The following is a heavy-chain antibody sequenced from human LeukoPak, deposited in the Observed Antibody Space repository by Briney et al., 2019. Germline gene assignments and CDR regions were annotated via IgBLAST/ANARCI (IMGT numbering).Heavy chain of an antibody. J-gene: IGHJ4*02. CDR2: ISSSSSYI. Sequence: GGSLRLSCAASGFTFSSYGMHRVRQAPGKGLEWVSSISSSSSYIYYADSVKGRFTISRDNAKNSLYLQMNSLRAEDTAVYYCAREGWYCGGDCYYFDYWGQGTLVTVSS. CDR3: AREGWYCGGDCYYFDY. V-gene: IGHV3-21*01. CDR1: GFTFSSYG. D-gene: IGHD2-21*02.